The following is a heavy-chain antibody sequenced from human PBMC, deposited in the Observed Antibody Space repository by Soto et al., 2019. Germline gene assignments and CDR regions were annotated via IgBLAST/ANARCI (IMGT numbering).Heavy chain of an antibody. CDR3: ARLGLARGFGEFRAFYYGMNV. CDR2: IYTSGST. J-gene: IGHJ6*02. D-gene: IGHD3-10*01. V-gene: IGHV4-4*07. CDR1: GGSISSYY. Sequence: SETLSLTCTVSGGSISSYYWSWIRKPAGKGLEWLGRIYTSGSTNYNPSRKSRVTMSVDTSKNQFWLRLSSVPAADTGVYYWARLGLARGFGEFRAFYYGMNVWGQGTTVIVS.